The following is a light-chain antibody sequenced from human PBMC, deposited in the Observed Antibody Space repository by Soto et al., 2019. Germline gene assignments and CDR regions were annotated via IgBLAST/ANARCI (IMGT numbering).Light chain of an antibody. CDR3: ASWDDNLNGGV. V-gene: IGLV1-44*01. CDR1: SSNIGTYT. CDR2: TDY. J-gene: IGLJ3*02. Sequence: QSVLTQPPSASGTPGQRVTISCSGTSSNIGTYTVNWYQQLPGTAPKLLIYTDYQRPSGVPDRFSGSKSGTSASLAINGLHSEDEADSYCASWDDNLNGGVFGGGTKLTVL.